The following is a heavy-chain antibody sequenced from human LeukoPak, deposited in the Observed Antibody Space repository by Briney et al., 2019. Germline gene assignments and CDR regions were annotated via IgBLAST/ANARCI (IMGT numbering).Heavy chain of an antibody. Sequence: SETLSLTCTVSGGSISTSSYYWGWIRQPPGKGPEWIGSIYHSGRTNYNPSLKSRVTISVDTSKNQLSLKVTSVTAADTAVYYCARRGTAVGTRRFDPWGQGILVTVSS. J-gene: IGHJ5*02. CDR3: ARRGTAVGTRRFDP. V-gene: IGHV4-39*01. D-gene: IGHD6-19*01. CDR1: GGSISTSSYY. CDR2: IYHSGRT.